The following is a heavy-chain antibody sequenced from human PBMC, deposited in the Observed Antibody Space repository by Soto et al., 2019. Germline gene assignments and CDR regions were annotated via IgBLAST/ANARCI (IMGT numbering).Heavy chain of an antibody. Sequence: ESGGGLVKPGGSLRLSCAASGFTFSSYSMNWVRQAPGKGLEWVSSISSSSSYIYYADSVKGRFTISRDNAKNSLYLQMNSLRAEDTAVYYCARGAMITFGGVIVSPLDAFDIWGQGTMVTVSS. V-gene: IGHV3-21*01. CDR2: ISSSSSYI. J-gene: IGHJ3*02. D-gene: IGHD3-16*02. CDR3: ARGAMITFGGVIVSPLDAFDI. CDR1: GFTFSSYS.